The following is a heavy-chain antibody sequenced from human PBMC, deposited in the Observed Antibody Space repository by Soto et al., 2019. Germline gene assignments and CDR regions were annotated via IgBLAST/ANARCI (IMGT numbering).Heavy chain of an antibody. J-gene: IGHJ5*02. CDR2: IYHSGST. V-gene: IGHV4-4*02. Sequence: PSETLSLTCAVSGGSVSSSNWLIWFRQPPGKGLEWIGEIYHSGSTNYNPSLKSRLTISVDKSKNQFSLKLNSVTAADTAVYYCAKIRYFDWEHWFDPWGQGTLVTAPQ. CDR3: AKIRYFDWEHWFDP. D-gene: IGHD3-9*01. CDR1: GGSVSSSNW.